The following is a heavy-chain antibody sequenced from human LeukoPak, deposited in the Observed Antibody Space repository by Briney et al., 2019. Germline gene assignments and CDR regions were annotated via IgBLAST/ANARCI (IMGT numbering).Heavy chain of an antibody. V-gene: IGHV3-7*01. CDR1: GFTFSSYW. CDR2: IKQDGSEK. CDR3: AKGLYRPYYYDSSGYYNFDY. J-gene: IGHJ4*02. D-gene: IGHD3-22*01. Sequence: GGSLRLSCAASGFTFSSYWMSWVRQAPGKGLEWVANIKQDGSEKYYVDSVKGRFTISRDNSKNTLYLQMNSLRAEDTAVYYCAKGLYRPYYYDSSGYYNFDYWGQGTLVTVS.